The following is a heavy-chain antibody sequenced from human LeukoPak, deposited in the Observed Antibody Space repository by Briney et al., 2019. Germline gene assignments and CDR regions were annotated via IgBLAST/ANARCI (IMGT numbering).Heavy chain of an antibody. Sequence: GXXLRLSCAASGFTFSSYWMSWVRQAPGKGLEWVANIKQDGSEKYCVDSVKGRFTISRDNAKNSLYLQMNSLRAEDTAVYYCARRSLRSTALDYWGQGTLVTVSS. CDR1: GFTFSSYW. V-gene: IGHV3-7*01. J-gene: IGHJ4*02. CDR2: IKQDGSEK. CDR3: ARRSLRSTALDY. D-gene: IGHD3-3*01.